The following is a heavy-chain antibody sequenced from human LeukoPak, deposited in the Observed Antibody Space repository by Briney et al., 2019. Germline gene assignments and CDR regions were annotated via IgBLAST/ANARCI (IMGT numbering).Heavy chain of an antibody. CDR2: IYYSGST. CDR3: ARGQGLSYMVRAMRFDY. CDR1: GGSISSSSYY. Sequence: SETLSLTCTVSGGSISSSSYYWGWIRQPPGKGLEWIGSIYYSGSTYYNPSLKSRVTISVDTSKNQFSLKLSSVTAADTAVYYCARGQGLSYMVRAMRFDYWGQGTLVTVSS. J-gene: IGHJ4*02. V-gene: IGHV4-39*07. D-gene: IGHD3-10*01.